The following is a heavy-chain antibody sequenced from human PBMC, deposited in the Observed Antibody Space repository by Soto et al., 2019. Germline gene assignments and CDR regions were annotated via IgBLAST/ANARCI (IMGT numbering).Heavy chain of an antibody. CDR2: IRSKANSYAT. J-gene: IGHJ5*02. CDR1: GFTFSGSA. V-gene: IGHV3-73*01. CDR3: TPRARSSTSCFAP. D-gene: IGHD2-2*01. Sequence: GGSLRLSCAASGFTFSGSAMHWVRQASGKGLEWVGRIRSKANSYATAYAASVKGRFTISRDDSKNTAYLQMNSLKTEDTAVYYCTPRARSSTSCFAPWGQGTLVTVSS.